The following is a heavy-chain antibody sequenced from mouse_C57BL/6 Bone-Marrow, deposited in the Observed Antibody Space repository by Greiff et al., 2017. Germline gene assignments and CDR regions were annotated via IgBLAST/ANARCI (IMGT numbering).Heavy chain of an antibody. CDR1: GYTFTSYG. CDR2: IYIGNGYT. Sequence: VQLKQSGAELVRPGSSVKMSCKTSGYTFTSYGINWVKQRPGQGLEWIGYIYIGNGYTAYNEKFKGKATLTSDTSSSTAYMQLSSLTSEDSAIYFWARSLYYGYGPYWYFDVWGTGTTVTVSS. J-gene: IGHJ1*03. D-gene: IGHD2-2*01. V-gene: IGHV1-58*01. CDR3: ARSLYYGYGPYWYFDV.